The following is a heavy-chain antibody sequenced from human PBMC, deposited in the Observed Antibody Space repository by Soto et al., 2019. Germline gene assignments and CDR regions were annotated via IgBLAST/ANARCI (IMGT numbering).Heavy chain of an antibody. Sequence: GESLKISCEASGYSFSSCWIGWVRQMPGKGLEWMAIINPTDSDTRYSPSFRGQVTISANKSISTAYLQWSSLKASDTAIYFCARRARGNWAFDYWGQGTLVTVSS. J-gene: IGHJ4*02. D-gene: IGHD3-16*01. CDR2: INPTDSDT. CDR3: ARRARGNWAFDY. CDR1: GYSFSSCW. V-gene: IGHV5-51*06.